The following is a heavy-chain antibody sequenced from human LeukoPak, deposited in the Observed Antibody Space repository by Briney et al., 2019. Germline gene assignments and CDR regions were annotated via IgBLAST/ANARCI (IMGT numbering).Heavy chain of an antibody. D-gene: IGHD2-2*01. J-gene: IGHJ4*02. CDR1: GFTFSSHW. CDR2: INQDGGEK. Sequence: GGFLRLSCAASGFTFSSHWMSWVRQAPGKGLEWVANINQDGGEKYYVDSVKGRFTISRDNAKNSLYLQMNSLRAEDTAVYHCATGRSCTSCYLPDYWGQGTLVTVSS. V-gene: IGHV3-7*01. CDR3: ATGRSCTSCYLPDY.